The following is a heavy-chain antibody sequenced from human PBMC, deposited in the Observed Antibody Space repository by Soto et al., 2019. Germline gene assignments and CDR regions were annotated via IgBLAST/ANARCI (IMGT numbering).Heavy chain of an antibody. Sequence: PGGSLRLSCAASGFTFSSYAMSWVRQAPGKGLEWVSAISGSGGSTYYADSVKGRFTISRDNSKNTLYLQMNSLRAEDTAVYYSAKAGTEDLFLRVGNWFDAWGQGTLVTVSS. D-gene: IGHD1-26*01. CDR1: GFTFSSYA. J-gene: IGHJ5*02. CDR2: ISGSGGST. CDR3: AKAGTEDLFLRVGNWFDA. V-gene: IGHV3-23*01.